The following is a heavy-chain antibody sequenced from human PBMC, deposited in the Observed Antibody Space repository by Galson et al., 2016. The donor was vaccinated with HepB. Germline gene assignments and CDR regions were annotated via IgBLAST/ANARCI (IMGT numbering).Heavy chain of an antibody. CDR1: GGTFSSYA. CDR3: ARALMVRAIYGMDV. V-gene: IGHV1-69*13. Sequence: SVKVSCKASGGTFSSYAISWVRQAPGQGLEWMGGISPIFGTANYAQKFQGRVTITADESTSTAYMEVNSLRSEDTAVYYCARALMVRAIYGMDVWGQGTTVTVSS. CDR2: ISPIFGTA. D-gene: IGHD3-10*01. J-gene: IGHJ6*02.